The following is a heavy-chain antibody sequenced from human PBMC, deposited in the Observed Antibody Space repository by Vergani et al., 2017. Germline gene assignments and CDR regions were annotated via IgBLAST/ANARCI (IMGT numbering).Heavy chain of an antibody. CDR3: ARGRVAGTRRAEHTFDY. Sequence: EVQLVESGGGLVQPGGSLRLSCAASGFTFSSYDMHWVRQATGKGLEWVSAIGTAGDTYYPGSVKGRFTISRENAKNSVYLQMNSLRAGDTAVYYCARGRVAGTRRAEHTFDYWGQGTLVTVSS. D-gene: IGHD6-19*01. J-gene: IGHJ4*02. V-gene: IGHV3-13*01. CDR2: IGTAGDT. CDR1: GFTFSSYD.